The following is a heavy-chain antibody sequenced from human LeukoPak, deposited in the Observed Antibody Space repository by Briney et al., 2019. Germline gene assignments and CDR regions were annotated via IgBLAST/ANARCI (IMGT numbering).Heavy chain of an antibody. D-gene: IGHD6-19*01. J-gene: IGHJ4*02. CDR1: GGTFSSYA. V-gene: IGHV1-69*06. Sequence: SVKVSCKASGGTFSSYAISWVRQAPGQGLEWMGGIIPIFGTANYAQKFQGRVTITADKSTSTAYMELSSLRSEDTAVYYCARGGTSGWRTPNDDYWGQGTLVTVSS. CDR2: IIPIFGTA. CDR3: ARGGTSGWRTPNDDY.